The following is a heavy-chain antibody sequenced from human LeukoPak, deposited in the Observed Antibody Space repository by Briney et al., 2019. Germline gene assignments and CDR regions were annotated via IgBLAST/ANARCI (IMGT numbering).Heavy chain of an antibody. CDR3: ARKVLDYQLLQWYFDL. CDR1: GGSFSSYY. Sequence: SETLSLTCAVYGGSFSSYYWGWIRQPPGKGPEWVGDINHSGITNYNPSLKSRVTISIDTSKNQFPLKVTSVTAADTAVYYCARKVLDYQLLQWYFDLWGRGTLVTVSS. D-gene: IGHD2-2*01. CDR2: INHSGIT. V-gene: IGHV4-34*01. J-gene: IGHJ2*01.